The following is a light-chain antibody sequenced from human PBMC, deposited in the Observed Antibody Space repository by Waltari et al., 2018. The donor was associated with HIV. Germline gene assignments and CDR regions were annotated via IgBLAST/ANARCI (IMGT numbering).Light chain of an antibody. CDR3: AAWDARSNEYL. Sequence: QPHSASGTPGQRVIISCSGSNSNVGSDVVNWYQQLPGTAPKLLIYGDNERPSGVPDRFSGSKSGASASLAISDLQSEDEAEYYCAAWDARSNEYLFGTGTKVTVL. V-gene: IGLV1-44*01. CDR2: GDN. J-gene: IGLJ1*01. CDR1: NSNVGSDV.